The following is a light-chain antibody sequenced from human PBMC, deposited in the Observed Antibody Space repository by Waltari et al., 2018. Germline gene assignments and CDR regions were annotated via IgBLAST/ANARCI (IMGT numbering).Light chain of an antibody. Sequence: QSALTQPASVSGSPGQPITISCPGTDRDVGAYDFVSWYQQHPGKPPPLIIYEVSNRPSGISNRFSASKSGNTASLTVSGLQAEDEADYYCSSYAGTDVVFGGGTKLTVL. V-gene: IGLV2-14*01. CDR2: EVS. J-gene: IGLJ2*01. CDR3: SSYAGTDVV. CDR1: DRDVGAYDF.